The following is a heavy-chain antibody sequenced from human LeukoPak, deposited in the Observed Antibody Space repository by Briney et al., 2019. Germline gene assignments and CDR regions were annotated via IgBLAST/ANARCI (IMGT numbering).Heavy chain of an antibody. V-gene: IGHV4-4*07. CDR1: GGSISSYY. D-gene: IGHD2-2*02. J-gene: IGHJ4*02. CDR3: ARDCSSTSCYTRYDY. Sequence: SETLSLTCTVSGGSISSYYWSWIRQPAGKGLEWIGRIYTSGSTNYNPSHKSRVTMSVDTSKNQFSLKLSSVTAADTAVYYCARDCSSTSCYTRYDYWGQGTLVTVSS. CDR2: IYTSGST.